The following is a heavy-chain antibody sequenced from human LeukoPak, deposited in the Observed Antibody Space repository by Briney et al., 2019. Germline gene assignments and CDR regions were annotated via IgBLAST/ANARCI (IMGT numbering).Heavy chain of an antibody. Sequence: GGSLRLPCAASGFTLSSYEINWVRQAPGKGLEWISYISSSGSVIYYADSVKGRFTISRDNAKNSLYLQMNSLRAEDTAVYYCATAQIDYWGQGTLVTVSS. V-gene: IGHV3-48*03. CDR1: GFTLSSYE. CDR2: ISSSGSVI. J-gene: IGHJ4*02. CDR3: ATAQIDY.